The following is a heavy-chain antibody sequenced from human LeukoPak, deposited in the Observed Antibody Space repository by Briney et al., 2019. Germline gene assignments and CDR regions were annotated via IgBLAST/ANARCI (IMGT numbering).Heavy chain of an antibody. D-gene: IGHD2-2*01. CDR2: INSDGGST. CDR3: VRDASLVVPASGFGY. Sequence: GTSLRLSCVVSGFTLTNYALHWVRQAPGKGLVWVSRINSDGGSTSYADSVKGRFTISRDNAKNTLYLLMNSLRAEDTALYYCVRDASLVVPASGFGYWGQGTLVTVSS. V-gene: IGHV3-74*01. J-gene: IGHJ4*02. CDR1: GFTLTNYA.